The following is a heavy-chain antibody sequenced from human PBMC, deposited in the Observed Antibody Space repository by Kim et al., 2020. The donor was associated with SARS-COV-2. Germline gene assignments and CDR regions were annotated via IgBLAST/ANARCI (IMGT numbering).Heavy chain of an antibody. CDR1: GFTFSSYA. CDR2: ISGSGGST. CDR3: AKEFYIVVVPAGSSHAFDI. Sequence: GGSLRLSCAASGFTFSSYAMSWVRQAPGKGLEWVSAISGSGGSTYYADSVKGRFTISRDNSKNTLYLQMNSLRAEDTAVYYCAKEFYIVVVPAGSSHAFDIWGQGTMVTVSS. J-gene: IGHJ3*02. V-gene: IGHV3-23*01. D-gene: IGHD2-2*01.